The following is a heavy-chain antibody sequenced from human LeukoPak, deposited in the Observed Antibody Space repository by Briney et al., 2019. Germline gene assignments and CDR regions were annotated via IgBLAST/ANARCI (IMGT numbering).Heavy chain of an antibody. D-gene: IGHD3-10*01. CDR2: IFTSAIT. J-gene: IGHJ6*03. Sequence: SGTLSLTCTVSGGSISLYYWNGIRQPAGKGLDWIGRIFTSAITNYAPSLKSRVTMSVDTSKNQFSLNLSSATAADTAVYYCARESSGNYYNPLGYMDVWGKGNTVTVSS. V-gene: IGHV4-4*07. CDR3: ARESSGNYYNPLGYMDV. CDR1: GGSISLYY.